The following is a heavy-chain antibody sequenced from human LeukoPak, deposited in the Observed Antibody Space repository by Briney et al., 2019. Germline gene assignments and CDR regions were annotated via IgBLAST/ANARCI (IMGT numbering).Heavy chain of an antibody. CDR3: ARGSATVDP. CDR2: IYTSGST. Sequence: PSETLSLTCTVSGGSISSGGYYWSWIRQPAGKGLEWIGHIYTSGSTNYNPSLKSRVTISVDTSKNQFSLKLSSVIAADTAVYYCARGSATVDPWGQGTLVTVSS. J-gene: IGHJ5*02. CDR1: GGSISSGGYY. V-gene: IGHV4-61*09.